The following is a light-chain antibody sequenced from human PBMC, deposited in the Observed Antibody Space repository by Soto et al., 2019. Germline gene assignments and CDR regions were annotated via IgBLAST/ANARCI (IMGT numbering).Light chain of an antibody. CDR1: QSVSIY. J-gene: IGKJ4*01. CDR3: RQRSSWPLT. CDR2: DAS. Sequence: EIVLTQSPATLSLSPGERATLSCRASQSVSIYLAWYQQKPVQAPRLLIYDASNRATGITARFSGSGSGTDFTLNISSLEPDNFAVYYCRQRSSWPLTFAGGTKVEIK. V-gene: IGKV3-11*01.